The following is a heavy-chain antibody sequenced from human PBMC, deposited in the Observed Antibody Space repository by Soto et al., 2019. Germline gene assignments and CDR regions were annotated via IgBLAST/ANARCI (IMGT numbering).Heavy chain of an antibody. CDR3: AHRRNYEFWSS. CDR2: IYWDGAE. Sequence: QITLKESGPTLVKPTQTLTLTCTFSGFSFSTIGVGVGWIRQPPGKALEWLALIYWDGAERYSNSLESRLSITHDTSKNQVVLTLTNMDPADTATYYCAHRRNYEFWSSWCQGTLVTVSS. D-gene: IGHD3-3*01. V-gene: IGHV2-5*02. CDR1: GFSFSTIGVG. J-gene: IGHJ5*01.